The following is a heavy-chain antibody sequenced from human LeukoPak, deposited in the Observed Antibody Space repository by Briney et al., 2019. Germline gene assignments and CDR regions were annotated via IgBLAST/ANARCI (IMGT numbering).Heavy chain of an antibody. CDR2: IYTSGST. CDR3: ARVGTYYDSSGYYGYFDY. CDR1: GGPISSYY. J-gene: IGHJ4*02. D-gene: IGHD3-22*01. V-gene: IGHV4-4*07. Sequence: SETLSLTCTVSGGPISSYYWSWIRQPAGKGLEWIGRIYTSGSTNYNPSLKSRVTISVDKSKNQFSLKLSSVTAADTAVYYCARVGTYYDSSGYYGYFDYWGQGTLVTVSS.